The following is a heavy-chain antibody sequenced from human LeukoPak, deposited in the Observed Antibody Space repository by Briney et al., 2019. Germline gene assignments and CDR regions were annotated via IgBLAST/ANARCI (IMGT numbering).Heavy chain of an antibody. CDR3: ARGRLRFLEWSPGYYYMDV. V-gene: IGHV3-7*01. CDR2: IKTDGSQI. Sequence: PGGSLRLSCTASGFTFSIYWMTRVRQAPGKGLEWVANIKTDGSQIYYVDSVKGRFTISRDNAKNSLYLQMNSLRAEDTAVYYCARGRLRFLEWSPGYYYMDVWGKGTTVTVSS. CDR1: GFTFSIYW. D-gene: IGHD3-3*01. J-gene: IGHJ6*03.